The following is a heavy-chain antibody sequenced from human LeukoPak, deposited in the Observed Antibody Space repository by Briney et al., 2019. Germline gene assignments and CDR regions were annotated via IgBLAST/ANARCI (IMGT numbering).Heavy chain of an antibody. CDR1: GFTFSSYS. V-gene: IGHV3-21*01. CDR3: ARGDDYGDI. J-gene: IGHJ4*02. CDR2: ISSSSSYK. D-gene: IGHD5-24*01. Sequence: GGSLRLSCVASGFTFSSYSMNWVRQAPGKGLEWVSSISSSSSYKYYTDSVKGRFTISRDNAKNSLYLQMNSLRAEDTAVYYCARGDDYGDIWGQGTLVTVSS.